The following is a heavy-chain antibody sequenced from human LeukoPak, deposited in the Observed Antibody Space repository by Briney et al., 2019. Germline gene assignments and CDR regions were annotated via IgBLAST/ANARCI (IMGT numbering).Heavy chain of an antibody. J-gene: IGHJ4*02. CDR3: ARESYGSGTFDY. Sequence: GGSLRLSCAASGFIFSSYSMNWVRQAPGKGLEWVTAISSDSNYIYYADSLKGRFIISRDNAKNSLYLQMNSLRAEDTALYYCARESYGSGTFDYWGRGTLVSVSS. CDR1: GFIFSSYS. CDR2: ISSDSNYI. D-gene: IGHD3-10*01. V-gene: IGHV3-21*01.